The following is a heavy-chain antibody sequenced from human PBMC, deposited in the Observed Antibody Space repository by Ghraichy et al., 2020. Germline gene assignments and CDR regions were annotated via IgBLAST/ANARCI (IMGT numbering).Heavy chain of an antibody. D-gene: IGHD3-3*01. J-gene: IGHJ6*02. Sequence: ASVKVSCKASGYTFTSYGISWVRQAPVQGLELMGWISAYNGNTNYAQKLQGRVTMTTDTSTSTAYMELRSLRSDDTAVYYCARGPHYDFFSYGMDVWGQGTTVTVSS. V-gene: IGHV1-18*01. CDR2: ISAYNGNT. CDR1: GYTFTSYG. CDR3: ARGPHYDFFSYGMDV.